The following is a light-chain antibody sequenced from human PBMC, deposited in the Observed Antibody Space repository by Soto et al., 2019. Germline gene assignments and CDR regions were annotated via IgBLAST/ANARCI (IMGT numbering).Light chain of an antibody. V-gene: IGLV1-40*01. CDR1: SSNIGAGYD. CDR2: DNS. Sequence: QSVPTQPPSVSGAPGQRVTISCTGSSSNIGAGYDVHWYQQLPGTAPKLLIYDNSNRPSGVPDRFSGSKSGTSASLAITGLQAEDEADYYCQSYDSSLSGHYVFGTGTKVTVL. CDR3: QSYDSSLSGHYV. J-gene: IGLJ1*01.